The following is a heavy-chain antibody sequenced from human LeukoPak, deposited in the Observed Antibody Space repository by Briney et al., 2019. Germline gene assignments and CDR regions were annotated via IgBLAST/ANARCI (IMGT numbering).Heavy chain of an antibody. V-gene: IGHV4-61*02. J-gene: IGHJ5*02. CDR1: GVSISSGSYY. CDR3: ARVRITIFGVANWFDP. Sequence: PSETLSLTCTVSGVSISSGSYYWSWIRQPAGKGLEWIGRIYTSGSTNYNPSLKSRVTISVDTSKNQFSLKLSSVTAADTAVYYCARVRITIFGVANWFDPWGQGTLVTVSS. D-gene: IGHD3-3*01. CDR2: IYTSGST.